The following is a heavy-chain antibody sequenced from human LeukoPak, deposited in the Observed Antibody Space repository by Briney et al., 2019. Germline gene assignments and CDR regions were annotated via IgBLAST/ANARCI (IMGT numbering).Heavy chain of an antibody. J-gene: IGHJ6*02. CDR2: ISYDGSNK. CDR3: ARDTLRYFDWLVQHYYYYYGMDV. V-gene: IGHV3-30*04. CDR1: GFTFSSYA. D-gene: IGHD3-9*01. Sequence: PGGSLRPSCAASGFTFSSYAMHWVRQAPGKGLEWVAVISYDGSNKYYADSVKGRFTISRDNSKNTLYLQMNSLRAEDTAVYYCARDTLRYFDWLVQHYYYYYGMDVWGQGTTVTVSS.